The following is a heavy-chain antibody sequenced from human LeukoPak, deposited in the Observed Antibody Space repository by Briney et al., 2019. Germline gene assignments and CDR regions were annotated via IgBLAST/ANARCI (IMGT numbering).Heavy chain of an antibody. Sequence: SETLSLTCTVSGGSISSYYWSWIRQPPGKGLEWIGYIYYSGSTNYNPSLKSRVTISVDTSKNQFSLKLSSVTAADTAVYYCARDVKQQLVEGGSYFDYWGQGTLVTVSS. CDR1: GGSISSYY. CDR2: IYYSGST. V-gene: IGHV4-59*12. CDR3: ARDVKQQLVEGGSYFDY. D-gene: IGHD6-13*01. J-gene: IGHJ4*02.